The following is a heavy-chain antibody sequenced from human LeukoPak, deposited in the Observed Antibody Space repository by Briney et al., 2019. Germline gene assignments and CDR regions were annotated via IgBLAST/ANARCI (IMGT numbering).Heavy chain of an antibody. D-gene: IGHD1-26*01. CDR2: ISGSGGST. Sequence: QPGGSLRLSCAASGFTFSSYAMSWVRQAPGKGLEWVSAISGSGGSTYYADSVKGRFTISRDNSKNTLYLQMNSLRAADTAIYYCAKEYTGTFSPFPSYFDNWGQGTLVTVSS. J-gene: IGHJ4*02. CDR1: GFTFSSYA. V-gene: IGHV3-23*01. CDR3: AKEYTGTFSPFPSYFDN.